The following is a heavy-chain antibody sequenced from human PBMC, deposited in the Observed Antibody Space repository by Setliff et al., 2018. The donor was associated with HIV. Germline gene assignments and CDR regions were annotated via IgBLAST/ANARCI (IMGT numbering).Heavy chain of an antibody. CDR2: IYYSGSSGST. V-gene: IGHV4-39*01. Sequence: ASETLSLTCTVSGGSISSSSYYWVWIRQPPGKGLEWIGSIYYSGSSGSTYYNPSLKSRVTISVDTSKNQFSLKLSSVTAADTAVYYCARHLSSWGYLRETDYWGQGTLVTVSS. D-gene: IGHD3-16*01. CDR1: GGSISSSSYY. CDR3: ARHLSSWGYLRETDY. J-gene: IGHJ4*02.